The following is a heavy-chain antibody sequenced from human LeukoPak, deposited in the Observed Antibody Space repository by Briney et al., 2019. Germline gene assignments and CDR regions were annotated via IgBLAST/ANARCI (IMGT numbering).Heavy chain of an antibody. CDR1: AYTFTSND. CDR2: MNPNSGNT. J-gene: IGHJ4*02. V-gene: IGHV1-8*01. Sequence: ASVKVSCNTSAYTFTSNDINWVRQATGQGLEWMGWMNPNSGNTGYAQKFQGRVTITRNTSISTAYMELSSLRSEDTAVYYCARGESPQYYYDSSGYYYGYWGQGTLVTVSS. D-gene: IGHD3-22*01. CDR3: ARGESPQYYYDSSGYYYGY.